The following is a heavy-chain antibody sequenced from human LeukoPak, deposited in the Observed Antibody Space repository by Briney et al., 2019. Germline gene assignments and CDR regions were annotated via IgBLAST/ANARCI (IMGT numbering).Heavy chain of an antibody. CDR1: GGSISSGDYF. V-gene: IGHV4-30-2*01. D-gene: IGHD3-10*01. J-gene: IGHJ4*02. CDR2: IFHTGHT. CDR3: ARGFYGSGSQFDY. Sequence: PSETLSLTCTVSGGSISSGDYFWSWIRQPPGKGLEWIGYIFHTGHTSYNPSLKSRVTISVDMSKNQLSLKLSSVTAADTAVYYCARGFYGSGSQFDYWGQGTPVTVSS.